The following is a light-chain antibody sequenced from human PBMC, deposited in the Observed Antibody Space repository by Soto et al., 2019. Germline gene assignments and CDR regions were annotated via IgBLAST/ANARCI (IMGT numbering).Light chain of an antibody. V-gene: IGKV1-5*03. Sequence: DIQMTQFPSTLSASAGDRVTITCRASQSISLWLAWYQQKPGKAPKLLIYKASILASGVPSRFSGSGSWTEFTLTINSLQPDDFATYYCQQYNSYSRTFGQGTELEIK. CDR2: KAS. J-gene: IGKJ2*01. CDR1: QSISLW. CDR3: QQYNSYSRT.